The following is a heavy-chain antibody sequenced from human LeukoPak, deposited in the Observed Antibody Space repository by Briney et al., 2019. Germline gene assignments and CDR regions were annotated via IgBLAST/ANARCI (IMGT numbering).Heavy chain of an antibody. J-gene: IGHJ3*02. D-gene: IGHD3-22*01. CDR2: IYHSGTT. CDR3: AKSNGYGLIDI. CDR1: GGPITSNNW. Sequence: PSGTLSLTCAVSGGPITSNNWWNWVRQPPGKGLEWIGEIYHSGTTNYNSSLKSRVTISVDKSKNQFSLRLTSVTAADTAVYYCAKSNGYGLIDIWGQGTMVTVSS. V-gene: IGHV4-4*02.